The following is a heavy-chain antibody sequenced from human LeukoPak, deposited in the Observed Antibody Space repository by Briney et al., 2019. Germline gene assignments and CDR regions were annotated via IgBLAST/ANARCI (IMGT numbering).Heavy chain of an antibody. D-gene: IGHD5-24*01. CDR2: INHSGST. V-gene: IGHV4-61*01. J-gene: IGHJ4*02. CDR1: GGSVSSGSYY. CDR3: ARGPSRWLQFAAYFDY. Sequence: SETLSLTCTVSGGSVSSGSYYWSWIRQPPGKGLEWIGEINHSGSTNYNPSLKSRVTISVDTSKNQFSLKLSSVTAADTAVYYCARGPSRWLQFAAYFDYWGQGTLVTVSS.